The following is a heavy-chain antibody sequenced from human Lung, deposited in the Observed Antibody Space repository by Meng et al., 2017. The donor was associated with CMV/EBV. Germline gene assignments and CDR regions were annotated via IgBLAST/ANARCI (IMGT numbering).Heavy chain of an antibody. V-gene: IGHV3-7*01. CDR2: INQDGNEE. J-gene: IGHJ6*02. Sequence: SXAASGFTFSSYWMSWVRQAPGKGLEWVANINQDGNEEYYVDSLKGRFTISRDNAKNSLYLQMNSLRTEDTAVYYCARDGTLSPYYYYYGMDVWXQGTXVTVSS. CDR3: ARDGTLSPYYYYYGMDV. CDR1: GFTFSSYW.